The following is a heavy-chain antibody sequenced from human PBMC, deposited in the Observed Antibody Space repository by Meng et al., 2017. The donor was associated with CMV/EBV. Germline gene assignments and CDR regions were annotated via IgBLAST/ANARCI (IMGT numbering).Heavy chain of an antibody. J-gene: IGHJ4*02. CDR3: ARVAYSSSWYHAFDY. CDR2: ISAYNGNT. CDR1: GYTVTSYG. D-gene: IGHD6-13*01. V-gene: IGHV1-18*01. Sequence: SGYTVTSYGIIWVRQAPGQGLEWMGWISAYNGNTNYAQKLQGRVTMTTDTSTSTAYMELRSLRSDDTAVYYCARVAYSSSWYHAFDYWGQGTLVTVSS.